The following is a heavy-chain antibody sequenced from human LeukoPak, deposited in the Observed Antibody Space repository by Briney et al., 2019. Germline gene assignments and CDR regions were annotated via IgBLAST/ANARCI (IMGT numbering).Heavy chain of an antibody. CDR2: ISGSGDTT. CDR3: AKGHSAHGTGFDC. D-gene: IGHD1-14*01. J-gene: IGHJ4*02. V-gene: IGHV3-23*01. CDR1: GLTFYSYG. Sequence: GGSLRLSGAASGLTFYSYGMSWVRQAPGKGLEWVSGISGSGDTTYYADSVKGRFTISRDNSKNTLFLQMNSLRVEDTAVYYCAKGHSAHGTGFDCWGQGTLVAVSS.